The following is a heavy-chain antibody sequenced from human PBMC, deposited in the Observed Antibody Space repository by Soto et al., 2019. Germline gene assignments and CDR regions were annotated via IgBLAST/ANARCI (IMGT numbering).Heavy chain of an antibody. J-gene: IGHJ5*02. CDR1: GGSVSSDTHY. D-gene: IGHD1-7*01. CDR3: GRESGETWDYEAS. V-gene: IGHV4-61*02. Sequence: SETLSLTCTVSGGSVSSDTHYWSWIRQPAGKGLEWIGRLNTYGNTHYNPSLKSRVTVSVDTSRNQFFLTLRSVTAADSAVYHCGRESGETWDYEASWGQGTPVTVSS. CDR2: LNTYGNT.